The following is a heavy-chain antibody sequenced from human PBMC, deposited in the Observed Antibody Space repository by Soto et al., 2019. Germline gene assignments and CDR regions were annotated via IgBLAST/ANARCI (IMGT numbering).Heavy chain of an antibody. Sequence: GGSLRLSCAASGFTFSSYGMHWVRQAPGKGLEWVAVISYDGSNKYYADSVKGRFTISRDNSKNTLYLQMNSLRAEDTAVYYCAKPLGLGDYVPHSFDYWGQGTLVTVSS. CDR3: AKPLGLGDYVPHSFDY. CDR1: GFTFSSYG. D-gene: IGHD4-17*01. CDR2: ISYDGSNK. V-gene: IGHV3-30*18. J-gene: IGHJ4*02.